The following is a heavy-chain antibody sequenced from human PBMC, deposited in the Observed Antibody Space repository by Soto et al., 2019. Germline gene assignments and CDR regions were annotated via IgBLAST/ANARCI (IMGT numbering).Heavy chain of an antibody. V-gene: IGHV1-69*06. CDR1: GGTFSSYA. Sequence: SVKVSCKASGGTFSSYAISWVRQAPGQGLEWMGGIIPIFGTANYAQKFQGRVTITADKSTSTAYMELSSLRSEDTAVYYCAYSRFLEWSLYGMDVWGQGTTVTVSS. D-gene: IGHD3-3*01. J-gene: IGHJ6*02. CDR2: IIPIFGTA. CDR3: AYSRFLEWSLYGMDV.